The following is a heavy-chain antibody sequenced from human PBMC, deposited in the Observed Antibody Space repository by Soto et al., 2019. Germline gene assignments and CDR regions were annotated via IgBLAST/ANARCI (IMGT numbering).Heavy chain of an antibody. D-gene: IGHD6-19*01. Sequence: AGGSLRLSCAASGFTFDDYGMSWVRQAPGKGLEWVSGINWNGGSTGYADSVKGRFTISRDNAKNSLYLQMNSLRAEDTALYHCARERTAVAGTDDAFDIWGQGTMVTVSS. J-gene: IGHJ3*02. CDR1: GFTFDDYG. CDR2: INWNGGST. V-gene: IGHV3-20*01. CDR3: ARERTAVAGTDDAFDI.